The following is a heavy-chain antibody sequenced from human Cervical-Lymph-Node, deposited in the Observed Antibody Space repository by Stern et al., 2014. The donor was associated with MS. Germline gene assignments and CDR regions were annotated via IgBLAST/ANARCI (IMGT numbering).Heavy chain of an antibody. J-gene: IGHJ6*02. Sequence: QLQLQESGSGLVKPSQTLSLTCAVSGGSISSGGYSWSWIRQPPGKGLEWIGYIYHSGSTYYHPSLKSRVTISVDRSKNQFSLKLSSVTAADTAVYYCARAPERTAYYYYYGMDVWGQGTTVTVSS. D-gene: IGHD5-18*01. CDR1: GGSISSGGYS. V-gene: IGHV4-30-2*01. CDR3: ARAPERTAYYYYYGMDV. CDR2: IYHSGST.